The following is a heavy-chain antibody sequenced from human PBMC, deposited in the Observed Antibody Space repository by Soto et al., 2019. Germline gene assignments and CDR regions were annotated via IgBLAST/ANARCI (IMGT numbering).Heavy chain of an antibody. CDR2: IYWDDDK. J-gene: IGHJ4*02. Sequence: QITLKESGPTLVKPTQTLTLTCTFSGFSLSTSGVGVGWIRQPPGKALEWLALIYWDDDKRYSPSLKSRLTITKDTSKNQVVLTMTNMDPVDTATYYCAIRRSGTTVKFIDYWGQGTLVTVSS. D-gene: IGHD4-17*01. V-gene: IGHV2-5*02. CDR3: AIRRSGTTVKFIDY. CDR1: GFSLSTSGVG.